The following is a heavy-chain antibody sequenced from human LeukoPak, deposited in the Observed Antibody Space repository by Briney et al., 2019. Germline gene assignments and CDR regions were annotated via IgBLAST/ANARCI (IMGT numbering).Heavy chain of an antibody. CDR1: GYTFTSYY. D-gene: IGHD6-19*01. V-gene: IGHV1-46*01. Sequence: ASVKVSCKASGYTFTSYYMHWVRQAPGQGLEWMGIINPRGGSTSYAQKFQGRVTMTRDTSTSTVYMELSSLRSEDTAVYYCAKTDSSTRGAEYFQHWGQGTLVTVSS. J-gene: IGHJ1*01. CDR3: AKTDSSTRGAEYFQH. CDR2: INPRGGST.